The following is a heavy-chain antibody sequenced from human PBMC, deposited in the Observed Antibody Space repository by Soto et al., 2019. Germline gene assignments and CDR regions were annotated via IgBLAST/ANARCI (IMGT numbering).Heavy chain of an antibody. V-gene: IGHV3-15*07. CDR1: GFTFANAW. CDR2: IKGKTTGGTT. J-gene: IGHJ6*02. Sequence: VQLVESGGGLVQPGGSLRLSCAASGFTFANAWMNWVRQTPGNGLEWVGRIKGKTTGGTTDYPTPVKGTFTISRDDSKNTLYLHLNSLQTEDTAVYYCTAGLLRSGGMDVWGQGTTVTVSS. CDR3: TAGLLRSGGMDV. D-gene: IGHD3-10*01.